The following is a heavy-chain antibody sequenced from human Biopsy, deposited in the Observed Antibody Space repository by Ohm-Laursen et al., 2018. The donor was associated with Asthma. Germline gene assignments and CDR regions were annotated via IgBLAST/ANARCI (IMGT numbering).Heavy chain of an antibody. D-gene: IGHD2-21*02. CDR1: GFTFSSYS. V-gene: IGHV3-48*02. J-gene: IGHJ6*02. CDR3: ARDAGYCGGDCYSLLEYYYYYGMDV. CDR2: ISSSSSTI. Sequence: SPRLSCAASGFTFSSYSMNWVRQAPGKGLEWVSYISSSSSTIYYADSVKGRFTISRDNAKNSPYLQMNSLRDEDTAVYYCARDAGYCGGDCYSLLEYYYYYGMDVWGQGTTVTVSS.